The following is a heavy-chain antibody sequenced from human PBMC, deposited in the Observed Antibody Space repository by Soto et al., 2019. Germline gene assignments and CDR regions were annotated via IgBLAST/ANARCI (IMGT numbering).Heavy chain of an antibody. CDR1: GYTFTGYY. Sequence: ASVKVSCKASGYTFTGYYMNWVRQAPGQGLEWMGWINPNSGGTNYAQKFQGRVTMTRDTSISTAYMELSRLRSDDTAVYYCAREGVYTSANYYYYYGMDVWGRG. CDR3: AREGVYTSANYYYYYGMDV. D-gene: IGHD2-8*01. J-gene: IGHJ6*02. V-gene: IGHV1-2*02. CDR2: INPNSGGT.